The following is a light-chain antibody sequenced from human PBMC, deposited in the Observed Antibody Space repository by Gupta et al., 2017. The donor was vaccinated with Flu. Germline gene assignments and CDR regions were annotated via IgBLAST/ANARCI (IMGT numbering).Light chain of an antibody. J-gene: IGKJ4*01. Sequence: PSSLAASVGDRVTITCQAGQDISNYLKWYQQKPGKAPKLLIYDASNLETGVPSRFSGSGAGTDFTFTISSLQPEDIATYYCQQYDNLPLTFGGGTKVEVK. CDR2: DAS. CDR3: QQYDNLPLT. V-gene: IGKV1-33*01. CDR1: QDISNY.